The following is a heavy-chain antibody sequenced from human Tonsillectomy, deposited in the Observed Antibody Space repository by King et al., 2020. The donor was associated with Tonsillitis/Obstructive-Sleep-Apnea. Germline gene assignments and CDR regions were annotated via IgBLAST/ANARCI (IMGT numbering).Heavy chain of an antibody. D-gene: IGHD3-22*01. CDR1: GGSISSVANY. Sequence: VQLQESGPGLVKPSQTLSLTCTVSGGSISSVANYWSWIRQHPGKGLEWIGYIYYSGRAYYNPSLKSRVTLSVATSKNQFSLNLGSVTAADTAVYYCARDSDYESSGDSLDYWGRGTLVTVSS. CDR3: ARDSDYESSGDSLDY. J-gene: IGHJ4*02. CDR2: IYYSGRA. V-gene: IGHV4-31*03.